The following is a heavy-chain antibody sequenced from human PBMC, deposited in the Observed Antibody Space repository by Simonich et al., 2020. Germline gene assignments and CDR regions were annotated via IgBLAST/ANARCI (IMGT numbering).Heavy chain of an antibody. CDR2: IYYSGST. CDR1: GGSITSSIYS. CDR3: ARQRVLMVYAIDY. D-gene: IGHD2-8*01. V-gene: IGHV4-39*01. Sequence: QLQLQESGPGLVKPSETLSLTCTVSGGSITSSIYSWGWVRKPPGKGLEWIGCIYYSGSTYDNPSLKSRVTISVDTSKNQFSLKLSSVTAADTAVYYCARQRVLMVYAIDYWGQGTLVTVSS. J-gene: IGHJ4*02.